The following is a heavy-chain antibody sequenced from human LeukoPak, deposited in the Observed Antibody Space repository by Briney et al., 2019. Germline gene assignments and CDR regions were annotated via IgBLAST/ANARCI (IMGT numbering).Heavy chain of an antibody. CDR2: IKQDGSEK. CDR3: ARGGANYDSSGEIGFDI. CDR1: GFTFSSYW. J-gene: IGHJ3*02. Sequence: GGSLRLSCAASGFTFSSYWTSWVRQAPGKGLEWVANIKQDGSEKYYVDSVKGRFTISRDNAKNSLYLQMNSLRAEDTAVYYCARGGANYDSSGEIGFDIWGQGTMVTVSS. D-gene: IGHD3-22*01. V-gene: IGHV3-7*01.